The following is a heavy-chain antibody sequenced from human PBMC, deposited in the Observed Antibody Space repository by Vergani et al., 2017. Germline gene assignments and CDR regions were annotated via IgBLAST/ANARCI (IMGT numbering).Heavy chain of an antibody. V-gene: IGHV1-8*01. CDR2: RNPNSGNT. CDR1: GYTFTSYD. CDR3: ARGLAISKTRLGTFGY. Sequence: QVQLVQSGAEVKKPGASVKVSCKASGYTFTSYDINLVRQATGQGLEWMGWRNPNSGNTGYAQQFQGRVTMTRNTSISTGYMELSSMRSEDTAVYYCARGLAISKTRLGTFGYWGQGTLVTVSS. J-gene: IGHJ4*02. D-gene: IGHD2/OR15-2a*01.